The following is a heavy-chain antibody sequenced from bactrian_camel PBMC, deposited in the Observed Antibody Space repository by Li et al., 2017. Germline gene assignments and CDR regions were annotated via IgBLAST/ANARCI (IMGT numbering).Heavy chain of an antibody. CDR2: IDTGGGTI. V-gene: IGHV3S1*01. Sequence: VQLVESGGGLVQPGGSLRLSCAASGFSFSGSWMYWVRQAPGKGLEWVSSIDTGGGTIHADSVEGRFTIPRHNAKNTVYLQLNSLKTEDTAVYYCAKLGTRWSEFPYWGQGTQVTVS. CDR1: GFSFSGSW. J-gene: IGHJ4*01. CDR3: AKLGTRWSEFPY. D-gene: IGHD5*01.